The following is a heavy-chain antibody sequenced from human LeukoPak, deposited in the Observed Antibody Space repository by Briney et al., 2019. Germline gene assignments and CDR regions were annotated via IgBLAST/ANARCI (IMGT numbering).Heavy chain of an antibody. CDR1: GYTFTGYY. D-gene: IGHD3-22*01. V-gene: IGHV1-2*02. Sequence: ASVTVSCTASGYTFTGYYMHWVRQAPGQGLEWMGWINPNSGGTNYAQKFQGRVTMTRDTSISTAYMELSRLRSDDTAVYYCASDLFNYYDSSGYYDYWGQGTLVTVSS. CDR3: ASDLFNYYDSSGYYDY. CDR2: INPNSGGT. J-gene: IGHJ4*02.